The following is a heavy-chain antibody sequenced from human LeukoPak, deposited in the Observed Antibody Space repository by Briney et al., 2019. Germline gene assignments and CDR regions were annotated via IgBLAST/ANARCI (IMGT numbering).Heavy chain of an antibody. V-gene: IGHV3-23*01. CDR2: ISGSGGST. CDR3: AKTPQRRGYCSGGSCPNWFDP. D-gene: IGHD2-15*01. CDR1: GFTFSSYA. Sequence: GGSLRLSCSASGFTFSSYAMSWVGQAPGKGLEWVSAISGSGGSTYYADSVKGRFTISRDNSKNTVYLQMNSLRAEDTAVYYCAKTPQRRGYCSGGSCPNWFDPWGQGTLVTVSS. J-gene: IGHJ5*02.